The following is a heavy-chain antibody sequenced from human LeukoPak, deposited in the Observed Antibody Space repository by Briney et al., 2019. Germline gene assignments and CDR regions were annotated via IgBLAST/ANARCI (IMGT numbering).Heavy chain of an antibody. Sequence: SETLSLTCTVSGGSMSRYYWSWVRQPPGKGLEWIGYIYYSGSTNYNPSLKSRVTISLDTSKTQFSLKLSSVTAADTAVYYCARDNRFCSGGSCYPGWFDPWGQGTLVTVSS. V-gene: IGHV4-59*01. CDR2: IYYSGST. CDR1: GGSMSRYY. CDR3: ARDNRFCSGGSCYPGWFDP. J-gene: IGHJ5*02. D-gene: IGHD2-15*01.